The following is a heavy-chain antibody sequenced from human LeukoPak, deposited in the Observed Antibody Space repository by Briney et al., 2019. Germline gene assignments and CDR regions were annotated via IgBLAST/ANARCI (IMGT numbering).Heavy chain of an antibody. V-gene: IGHV4-38-2*02. CDR2: IYHSGST. D-gene: IGHD3-9*01. Sequence: SETLSLTCTVSGYSISSGYYWGWIRQPPGKGLEWIGSIYHSGSTSYNPSLKSRVTMSVDTSKNQFSLKLSSVTAADTAVYYCARVRYADYYYYMDVWGKGTTVTVSS. CDR1: GYSISSGYY. CDR3: ARVRYADYYYYMDV. J-gene: IGHJ6*03.